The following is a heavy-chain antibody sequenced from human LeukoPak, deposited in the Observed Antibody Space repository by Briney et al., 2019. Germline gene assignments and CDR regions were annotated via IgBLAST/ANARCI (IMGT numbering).Heavy chain of an antibody. V-gene: IGHV4-34*01. CDR1: GGSFSGYY. J-gene: IGHJ6*03. CDR2: INHSGST. D-gene: IGHD4-11*01. CDR3: ARVTVTLLRYMDV. Sequence: KPSETLSLTCAVYGGSFSGYYWSWIRPPPGKGLEWIGEINHSGSTNYNPSLKSRVTISVDTSKNQFSLKLSSVTAADTAVYYCARVTVTLLRYMDVWRKGTTVTVSS.